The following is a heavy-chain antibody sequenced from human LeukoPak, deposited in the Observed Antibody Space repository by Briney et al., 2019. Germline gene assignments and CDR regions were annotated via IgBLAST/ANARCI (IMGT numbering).Heavy chain of an antibody. CDR1: GGSISSYY. CDR3: ATRRIAVAAPFDF. V-gene: IGHV4-59*01. CDR2: IYYSGST. J-gene: IGHJ4*02. D-gene: IGHD6-19*01. Sequence: SQTLSLTCTVSGGSISSYYWSWIRQPPGKGLEWIGYIYYSGSTNYNPSLKSRVTISVDTSKNQFSLKLSSVTAADTAVYYCATRRIAVAAPFDFWGQGTLVTVSS.